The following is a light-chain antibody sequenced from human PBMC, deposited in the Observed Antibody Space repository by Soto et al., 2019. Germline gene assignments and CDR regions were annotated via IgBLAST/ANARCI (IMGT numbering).Light chain of an antibody. CDR2: GAS. CDR1: QSVSSI. CDR3: QQYNNWPWT. V-gene: IGKV3-15*01. Sequence: ERVMTQSPATLSVSPGERATLSCRASQSVSSILAWYQQKPGQAPRLLIYGASTRATGIPARFSGSGSGTEFTLTISSLQSEDFAVYYCQQYNNWPWTFGQGTKVE. J-gene: IGKJ1*01.